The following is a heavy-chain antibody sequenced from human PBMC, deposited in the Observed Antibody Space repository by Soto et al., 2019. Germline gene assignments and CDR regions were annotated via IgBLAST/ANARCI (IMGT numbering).Heavy chain of an antibody. CDR2: ISWNSGSI. CDR3: AKGVFSSSWYSDY. J-gene: IGHJ4*02. CDR1: GFTFDDYA. D-gene: IGHD6-13*01. V-gene: IGHV3-9*01. Sequence: EVQLVESGGGLVQPGRSLRLSCAASGFTFDDYAMHWVRQAPGKGLEWVSGISWNSGSIGYADSVKGRFTISRDNSKNTLYLQMNSLRAEDTAVYYCAKGVFSSSWYSDYWGQGTLVTVSS.